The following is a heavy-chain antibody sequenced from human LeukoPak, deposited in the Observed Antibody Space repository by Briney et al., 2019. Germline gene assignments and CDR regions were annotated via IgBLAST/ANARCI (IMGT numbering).Heavy chain of an antibody. CDR3: TTGDSSGWYPGY. D-gene: IGHD6-19*01. CDR1: GFTFSNPW. V-gene: IGHV3-15*01. J-gene: IGHJ4*02. Sequence: PGGSLRLSCAASGFTFSNPWMSWVRQAPGKGLEWVGRIKSKTDGGTTDYAAPVKGRFTISRDDSKNTLYLQMNRLKTEDTAVYYCTTGDSSGWYPGYWGQGTLVTVSS. CDR2: IKSKTDGGTT.